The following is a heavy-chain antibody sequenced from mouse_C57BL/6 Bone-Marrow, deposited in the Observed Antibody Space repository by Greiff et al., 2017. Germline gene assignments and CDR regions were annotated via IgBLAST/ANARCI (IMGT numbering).Heavy chain of an antibody. J-gene: IGHJ2*01. Sequence: EVQGVESGGDLVKPGGSLKLSCAASGFTFSSYGMSWVRQTPDKRLEWVATISSGGSYTYYPDSVKGRFTISRDNGKNTLYLQMSSLKSEDTAMYYCASQGDYELVFDYWGQGTTLTVSS. D-gene: IGHD2-4*01. CDR1: GFTFSSYG. CDR3: ASQGDYELVFDY. CDR2: ISSGGSYT. V-gene: IGHV5-6*01.